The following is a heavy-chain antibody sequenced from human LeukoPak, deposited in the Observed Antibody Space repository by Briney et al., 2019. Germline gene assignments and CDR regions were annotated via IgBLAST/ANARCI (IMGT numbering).Heavy chain of an antibody. J-gene: IGHJ2*01. D-gene: IGHD2-8*01. V-gene: IGHV4-39*01. CDR2: IYYSGST. CDR3: ARVGPYYPYWYFDL. Sequence: SETLSLTCTVSGGSISSSSYYWGWIRQPPGKGLEWIGSIYYSGSTYYNPSLKSRVTISVDTSKNQFSLKLSSVTAADTAVYYCARVGPYYPYWYFDLWGRGTLVTVSS. CDR1: GGSISSSSYY.